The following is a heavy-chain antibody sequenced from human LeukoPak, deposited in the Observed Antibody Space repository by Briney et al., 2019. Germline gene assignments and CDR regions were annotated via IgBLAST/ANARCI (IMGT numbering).Heavy chain of an antibody. CDR1: GFTFSSYW. CDR2: ISWDSGSI. J-gene: IGHJ3*02. V-gene: IGHV3-9*01. CDR3: AKGSFSVVAATSDI. Sequence: PGGSLRLSCAASGFTFSSYWMHWVRQAPGKGLEWVSGISWDSGSIGYADSVKGRFTISRDNAKNSLYLQMNSLRAEDTALYYCAKGSFSVVAATSDIWGQGTMVTVSS. D-gene: IGHD2-15*01.